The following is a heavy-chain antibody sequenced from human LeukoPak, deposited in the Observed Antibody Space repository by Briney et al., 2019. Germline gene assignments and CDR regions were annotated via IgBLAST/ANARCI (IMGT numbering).Heavy chain of an antibody. Sequence: GGSLRLSCAASGFTFSSYAMSWVRQAPGKGLEWVSAISGSGGSTYYADSVKGRFTISRDNSKNMLYLQVNSLTAEDTAVYYCARDQALYFSYGDFWGQGTLVTVSS. V-gene: IGHV3-23*01. CDR3: ARDQALYFSYGDF. D-gene: IGHD2/OR15-2a*01. CDR1: GFTFSSYA. J-gene: IGHJ4*02. CDR2: ISGSGGST.